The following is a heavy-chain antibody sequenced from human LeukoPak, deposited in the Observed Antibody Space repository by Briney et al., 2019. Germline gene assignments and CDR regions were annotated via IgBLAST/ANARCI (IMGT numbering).Heavy chain of an antibody. Sequence: SETLSLTCAVSGGSIRSYWSWIRQPAGKGLEWIGRIYGSGSTDYNPSLKSRVTMSIDTSKNQFSLNLISVTAADTAVYYCARDSGTTGEVKFDPWGQGTLVTVSS. D-gene: IGHD3-10*01. CDR2: IYGSGST. CDR3: ARDSGTTGEVKFDP. CDR1: GGSIRSY. J-gene: IGHJ5*02. V-gene: IGHV4-4*07.